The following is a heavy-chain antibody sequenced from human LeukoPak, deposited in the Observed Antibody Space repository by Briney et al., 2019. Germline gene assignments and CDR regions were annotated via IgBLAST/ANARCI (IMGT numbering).Heavy chain of an antibody. CDR1: GYTFTGYY. Sequence: ASVKVSCKASGYTFTGYYMHWVRQAPGQGLEWMGWISAYNGNTNYAQKLQGRVTMTTDISTSTAYMELRSLRSDDTAVYYCARFGLGKHIEVAGIPFDIWGQGTMVTVSS. D-gene: IGHD6-19*01. CDR3: ARFGLGKHIEVAGIPFDI. CDR2: ISAYNGNT. V-gene: IGHV1-18*04. J-gene: IGHJ3*02.